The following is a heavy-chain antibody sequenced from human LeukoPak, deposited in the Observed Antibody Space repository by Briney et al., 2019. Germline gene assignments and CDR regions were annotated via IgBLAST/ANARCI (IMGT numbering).Heavy chain of an antibody. Sequence: GASVKVSCKASGYTFTGYYIHWVRQAPGQGLEWMAWINPNSGGTNYTQKFQGRVSMTRDTSISTVYMDLSSLRSDDRAVYYCARGNGMTLHKNGFDAWGQGTLVTVSS. D-gene: IGHD1-26*01. CDR2: INPNSGGT. CDR3: ARGNGMTLHKNGFDA. V-gene: IGHV1-2*02. CDR1: GYTFTGYY. J-gene: IGHJ5*02.